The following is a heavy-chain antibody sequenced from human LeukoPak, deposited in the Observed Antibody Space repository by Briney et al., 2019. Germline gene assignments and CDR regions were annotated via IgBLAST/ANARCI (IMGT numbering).Heavy chain of an antibody. CDR2: ISSDGTNK. CDR3: ARDYATDTDMV. J-gene: IGHJ4*02. Sequence: PGGSLRLSCAASGFTFSRYAMHWVRQAPGKGLEWVAVISSDGTNKYNADSVQGRFTSSRDNVKNTPYLEMNSLRPEDTAVYYCARDYATDTDMVWGQGTLVTVSS. CDR1: GFTFSRYA. V-gene: IGHV3-30-3*01. D-gene: IGHD5-18*01.